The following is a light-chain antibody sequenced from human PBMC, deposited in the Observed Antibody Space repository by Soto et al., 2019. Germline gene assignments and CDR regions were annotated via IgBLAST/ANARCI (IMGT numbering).Light chain of an antibody. CDR2: GAS. Sequence: DIQMTQSPSSLSASVGDRVTITCWASQSTSSYLNWYQQKPGKAPKLLIYGASRLQSGVPSRFSGSGSGTDFTLTISSLRPEDFATYYCQQSFSTPWTFGQGTKVDIK. J-gene: IGKJ1*01. V-gene: IGKV1-39*01. CDR1: QSTSSY. CDR3: QQSFSTPWT.